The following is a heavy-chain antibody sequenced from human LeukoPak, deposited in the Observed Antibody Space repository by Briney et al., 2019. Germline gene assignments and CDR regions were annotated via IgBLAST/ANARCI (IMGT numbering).Heavy chain of an antibody. CDR3: AKSLSGGGFYFEY. CDR2: ISDSGGST. Sequence: GGSLRLSCAASGFTFSNYAMTWVRQAPGKGLEWVSGISDSGGSTYYADSVKGRFTISRDNSKNTLYLQMNSLRAEDTAVYYCAKSLSGGGFYFEYWGQGTLVTVSS. V-gene: IGHV3-23*01. J-gene: IGHJ4*02. CDR1: GFTFSNYA. D-gene: IGHD3-10*01.